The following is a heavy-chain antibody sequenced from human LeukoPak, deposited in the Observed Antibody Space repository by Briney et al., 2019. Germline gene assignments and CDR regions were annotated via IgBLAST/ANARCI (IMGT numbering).Heavy chain of an antibody. J-gene: IGHJ4*02. V-gene: IGHV3-48*01. Sequence: PGGSLRLSCEASGFTFSSYWMSWVRQAPGKGLEWVSYISSSSSTVYYADSVKGRFTISRDNAKNSLYLQMNSLRAEDTAVYYCARDLRYGDLPLGWGQGTLVTVSS. CDR3: ARDLRYGDLPLG. CDR1: GFTFSSYW. D-gene: IGHD4-17*01. CDR2: ISSSSSTV.